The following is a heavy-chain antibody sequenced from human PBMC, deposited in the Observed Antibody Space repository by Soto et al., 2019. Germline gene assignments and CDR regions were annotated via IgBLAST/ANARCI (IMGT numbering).Heavy chain of an antibody. Sequence: QVQLQESGPGLVKPSETLSLTCTVSGGSISSYYWSWIRQPPGKGLEWIGYIYYSGSTNYNPSLKSRVTISVDTSKNQFSLTLGSVTAADTAVYYCARSITMVRGVPNWFDPWGQGTLVTVSS. CDR3: ARSITMVRGVPNWFDP. CDR2: IYYSGST. CDR1: GGSISSYY. D-gene: IGHD3-10*01. V-gene: IGHV4-59*08. J-gene: IGHJ5*02.